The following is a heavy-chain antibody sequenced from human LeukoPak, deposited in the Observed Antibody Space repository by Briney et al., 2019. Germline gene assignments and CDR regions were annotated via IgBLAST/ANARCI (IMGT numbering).Heavy chain of an antibody. D-gene: IGHD2-2*02. J-gene: IGHJ6*02. CDR3: AKAVSCISTSCYRSYGMDV. CDR2: ISGSGGST. Sequence: SGGSLRLSCAASGFTFSSYGMSWVRQAPGKGLEWVSGISGSGGSTYYADSVKGRFTISRDNSKNTLYLQMNSLRAEDTAVYYCAKAVSCISTSCYRSYGMDVWGQGTTVTVSS. CDR1: GFTFSSYG. V-gene: IGHV3-23*01.